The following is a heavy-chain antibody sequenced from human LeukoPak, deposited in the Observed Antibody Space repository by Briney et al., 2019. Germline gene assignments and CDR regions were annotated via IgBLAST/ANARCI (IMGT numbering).Heavy chain of an antibody. V-gene: IGHV3-30*04. Sequence: GRSLRLSCAASGFTFSSYAMHWVRQAPGKGLEWVAVISYDGSNKYYADSVKGRLTISRDNSKNTLYLQMNSLRAEDTAVYYCASAFTIFGVVMPDYWGQGTLVTVSS. CDR2: ISYDGSNK. CDR3: ASAFTIFGVVMPDY. CDR1: GFTFSSYA. D-gene: IGHD3-3*01. J-gene: IGHJ4*02.